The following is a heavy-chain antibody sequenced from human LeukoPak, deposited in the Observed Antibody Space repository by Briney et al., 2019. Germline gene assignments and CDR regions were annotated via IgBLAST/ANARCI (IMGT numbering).Heavy chain of an antibody. V-gene: IGHV3-7*01. CDR1: GFTFSTSW. Sequence: GGSLRLSCTASGFTFSTSWMSWVRQAPGKGLEWVANIKQDGSEKYYVDSVKGRFAISRDNAKDSLYLQMNSLRGEDTAVYYCARAGGTYYGIAFDIWGQGTMVTVSS. D-gene: IGHD1-26*01. J-gene: IGHJ3*02. CDR2: IKQDGSEK. CDR3: ARAGGTYYGIAFDI.